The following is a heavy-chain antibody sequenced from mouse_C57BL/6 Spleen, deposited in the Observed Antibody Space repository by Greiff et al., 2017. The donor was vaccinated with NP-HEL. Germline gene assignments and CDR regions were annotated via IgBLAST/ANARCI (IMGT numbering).Heavy chain of an antibody. CDR1: GYTFTTYP. CDR2: FHPYNDDT. V-gene: IGHV1-47*01. Sequence: QVQLKESGAELVKPGASVKMSCKASGYTFTTYPIEWMKQNHGKSLEWIGNFHPYNDDTKYNEKFKGKATLTVEKSSSTVYLELSRLTSDDSAVYYCARGYGSSYGYYAMDYWGQGTSVTVSS. D-gene: IGHD1-1*01. CDR3: ARGYGSSYGYYAMDY. J-gene: IGHJ4*01.